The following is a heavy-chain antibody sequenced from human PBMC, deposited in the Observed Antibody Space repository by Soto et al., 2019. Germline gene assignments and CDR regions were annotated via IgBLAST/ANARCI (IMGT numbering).Heavy chain of an antibody. J-gene: IGHJ4*02. CDR2: INAGNGNT. Sequence: QVQLVQSGAEVKKPGASVKVSCKASGYTFTSYAMHWVRQAPGQRREWMGWINAGNGNTKYSQKFQGRVTITRDTSAITAYMELSSLSSEDTAVYYCACSATRGSYYSSFPSGYYWGQGTLVTVSS. V-gene: IGHV1-3*01. CDR3: ACSATRGSYYSSFPSGYY. CDR1: GYTFTSYA. D-gene: IGHD1-26*01.